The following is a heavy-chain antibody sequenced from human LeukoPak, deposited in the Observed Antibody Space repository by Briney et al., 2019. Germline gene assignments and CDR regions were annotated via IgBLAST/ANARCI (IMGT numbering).Heavy chain of an antibody. CDR2: ISGSGGST. CDR3: AKFPLLWFGELFVY. CDR1: GFTFSSYA. V-gene: IGHV3-23*01. D-gene: IGHD3-10*01. Sequence: GRSLRLSWAASGFTFSSYAMSWVRQAPGKGLEWVSAISGSGGSTYYADSVKGRFTISRDNSKNTLYLQMNSLRAEDTAVYYSAKFPLLWFGELFVYWGQGTLVTVSS. J-gene: IGHJ4*02.